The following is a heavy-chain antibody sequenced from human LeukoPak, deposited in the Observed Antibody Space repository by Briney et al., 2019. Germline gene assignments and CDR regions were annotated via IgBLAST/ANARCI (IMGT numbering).Heavy chain of an antibody. D-gene: IGHD3-10*01. CDR2: ITDSCTST. CDR3: AEMTGAWGRYGSGSH. Sequence: PWGTLRLSCAASGCTISNFAMSWVRLAQRQGQERVSSITDSCTSTIYADPLSGRFTISSVNSKNNLFPLMKTLITAAAATYYYAEMTGAWGRYGSGSHGGQGTLVAVPS. J-gene: IGHJ4*01. CDR1: GCTISNFA. V-gene: IGHV3-23*01.